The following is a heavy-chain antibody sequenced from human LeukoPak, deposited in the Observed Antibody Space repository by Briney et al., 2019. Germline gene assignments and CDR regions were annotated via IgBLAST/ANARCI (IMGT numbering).Heavy chain of an antibody. CDR1: GFTFSNYA. CDR3: AKGATGLRIVGDD. CDR2: LTGSGNDA. Sequence: GGSLRLSCAASGFTFSNYAMTWVRQAPGKGLDSASTLTGSGNDAYYADSVKGRFTISRDNSKNMLYLQMDSLRAEDTAVYYCAKGATGLRIVGDDWGQGTLVTVSS. D-gene: IGHD2-15*01. J-gene: IGHJ4*02. V-gene: IGHV3-23*01.